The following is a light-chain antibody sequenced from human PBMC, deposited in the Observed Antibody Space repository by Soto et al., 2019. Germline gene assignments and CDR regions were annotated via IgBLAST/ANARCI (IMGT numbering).Light chain of an antibody. CDR2: STS. CDR1: QSVSTPY. CDR3: QKYGSSLWT. V-gene: IGKV3-20*01. Sequence: ENVLTQSPGTLSLSPGERATLSCRASQSVSTPYLAWYQQKPGQAPRLLIYSTSTRASGIPDRFSGSESGTDFTLTISRLEPEDFAVYYCQKYGSSLWTCGQANKVDIK. J-gene: IGKJ1*01.